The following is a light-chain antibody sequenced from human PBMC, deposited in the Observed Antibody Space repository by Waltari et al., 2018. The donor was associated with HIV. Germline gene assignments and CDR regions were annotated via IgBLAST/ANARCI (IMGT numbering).Light chain of an antibody. CDR1: QSVRSN. CDR3: QQYDNWPPYT. Sequence: EIVMTQSPATLSVSPGERATLSCRASQSVRSNLAWYQQKPGQAPRLLIYGASTRATGIPDRFSGSGSGTEFTLTISRLQSEDFAVYYCQQYDNWPPYTFGQGTKLEIK. CDR2: GAS. V-gene: IGKV3-15*01. J-gene: IGKJ2*01.